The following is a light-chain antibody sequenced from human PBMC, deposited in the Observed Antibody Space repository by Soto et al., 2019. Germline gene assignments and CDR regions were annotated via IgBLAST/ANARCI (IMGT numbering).Light chain of an antibody. J-gene: IGLJ2*01. CDR3: SSFGGSRV. V-gene: IGLV2-8*01. CDR2: EVS. CDR1: SSDVGANNY. Sequence: QSALTQPPSASGSPGQSVTISCSGTSSDVGANNYVSWYQQHPGKAPKLIIYEVSQRPSGVPDRFSGSKSGNTASLTVSGLQPEDEADYYCSSFGGSRVFGGGTKVTVL.